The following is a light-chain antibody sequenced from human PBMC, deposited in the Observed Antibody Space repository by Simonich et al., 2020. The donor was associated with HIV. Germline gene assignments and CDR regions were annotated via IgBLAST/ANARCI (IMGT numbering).Light chain of an antibody. CDR1: QSLLPSNGHTY. J-gene: IGKJ4*01. Sequence: DIVMTQSPLSLPVTPGEPASISCRSSQSLLPSNGHTYLDWYLQKSGQSPQLLIYLGSNRASGVPDRFSGSGSGTNFTLKISRVEAEDVGVYFCMQALQTPLTFGGGTKVEIK. V-gene: IGKV2-28*01. CDR3: MQALQTPLT. CDR2: LGS.